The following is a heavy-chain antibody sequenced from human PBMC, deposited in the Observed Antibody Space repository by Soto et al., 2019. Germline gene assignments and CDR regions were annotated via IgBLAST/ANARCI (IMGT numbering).Heavy chain of an antibody. D-gene: IGHD4-4*01. Sequence: ASVKASCKASGYTFTSYDINWVRQATGQGLEWMGWMNPNSGNTGYAQKFQGRVTMTRNTSISTAYMELSSLRSEDTAVYYCARGTVTTFYWFDPWGQGTLVTVSS. J-gene: IGHJ5*02. V-gene: IGHV1-8*01. CDR3: ARGTVTTFYWFDP. CDR1: GYTFTSYD. CDR2: MNPNSGNT.